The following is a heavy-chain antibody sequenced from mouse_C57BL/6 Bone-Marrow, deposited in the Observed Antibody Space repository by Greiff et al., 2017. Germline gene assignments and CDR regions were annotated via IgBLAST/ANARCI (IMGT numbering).Heavy chain of an antibody. Sequence: VQLQQSGPGLAKPSQTLSLTCSVSGYSITSYYWNWIRQFPGHELEYMGYIGYSGSTSYYPSLISRISITPDTPNTQYYLQLNSVTTEDTATYYGGRYGDLLWYFDVWGTGTTVTVSS. J-gene: IGHJ1*03. CDR2: IGYSGST. D-gene: IGHD1-1*01. CDR3: GRYGDLLWYFDV. V-gene: IGHV3-8*01. CDR1: GYSITSYY.